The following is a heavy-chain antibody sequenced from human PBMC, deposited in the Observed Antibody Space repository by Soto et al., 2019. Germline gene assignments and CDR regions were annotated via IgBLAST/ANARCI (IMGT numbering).Heavy chain of an antibody. CDR1: GFTFSSYA. J-gene: IGHJ4*02. CDR3: ARVPASSGRAPFDY. D-gene: IGHD1-26*01. CDR2: ISYDGSNK. Sequence: QVQLVESGGGVVQPGRSLRLSCAASGFTFSSYAMHWVRQAPGKGLERVAVISYDGSNKYYADSVKGRFTISRDNSKNTLYLQMYLPRAEDRAVYYWARVPASSGRAPFDYWGQGTLVTVSS. V-gene: IGHV3-30-3*01.